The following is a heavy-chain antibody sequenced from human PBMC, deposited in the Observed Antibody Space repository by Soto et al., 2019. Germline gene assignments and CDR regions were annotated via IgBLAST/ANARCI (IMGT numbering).Heavy chain of an antibody. CDR1: GGTFSSHT. D-gene: IGHD4-17*01. CDR3: ARPDFGDYWYFDL. V-gene: IGHV1-69*08. J-gene: IGHJ2*01. CDR2: IIPALGTA. Sequence: QDQLVQSGAEVKKPGSSVKVSCKASGGTFSSHTFSWVRQAPGQGLEWMGRIIPALGTATYAQKFQGRVTITADESATTVYMELNSLRSEYTAVYYCARPDFGDYWYFDLWGRCTLVTVSS.